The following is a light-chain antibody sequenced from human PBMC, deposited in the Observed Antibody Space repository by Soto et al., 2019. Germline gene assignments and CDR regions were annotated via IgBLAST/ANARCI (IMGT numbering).Light chain of an antibody. V-gene: IGLV2-8*01. Sequence: QSALTQPPSASGSPGQSVTISCTGTRSDVGGYNYVSWHQQHPGKAAKLLIYEVNKRPSGVPDRFSGSKSGNTASLTVSGVRPEDEADYYCSSYAGTNSVFGGGTTLTVL. CDR2: EVN. J-gene: IGLJ2*01. CDR3: SSYAGTNSV. CDR1: RSDVGGYNY.